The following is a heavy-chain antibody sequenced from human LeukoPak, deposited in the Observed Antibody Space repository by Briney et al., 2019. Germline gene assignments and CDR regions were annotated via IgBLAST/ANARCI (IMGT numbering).Heavy chain of an antibody. V-gene: IGHV1-69*06. J-gene: IGHJ4*02. CDR3: ASLGYCSSTSCYLFDY. Sequence: ASVKVSCKASGGTFSSYAIRWVRQAPGQGLEWMGRIIPIFGTANYAQKFQGRVTITADKSTSTAYMELSSLRSEDTAVYYCASLGYCSSTSCYLFDYWGQGTLVTVSS. CDR2: IIPIFGTA. D-gene: IGHD2-2*01. CDR1: GGTFSSYA.